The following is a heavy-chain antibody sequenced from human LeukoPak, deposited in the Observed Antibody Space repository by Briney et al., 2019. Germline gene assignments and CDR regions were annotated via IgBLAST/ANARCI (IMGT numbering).Heavy chain of an antibody. D-gene: IGHD3-10*01. CDR3: ARHKPTGSYPLEL. CDR2: IHHSGTT. V-gene: IGHV4-61*01. J-gene: IGHJ4*02. CDR1: GGSVSRGSYY. Sequence: PSETLSLTCTVSGGSVSRGSYYWSWTRQPPGKGLEWIGYIHHSGTTNYSPSLKSRVTISVDMSKNQFFLNLTSVTAADTAIYYCARHKPTGSYPLELWGQGTLVTVSS.